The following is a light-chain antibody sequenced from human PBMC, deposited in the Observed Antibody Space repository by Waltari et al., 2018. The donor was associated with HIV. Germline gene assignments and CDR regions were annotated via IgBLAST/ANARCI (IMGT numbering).Light chain of an antibody. V-gene: IGKV2-28*01. CDR2: LGS. Sequence: IVTTESPLPLSVTAGERASTSFRASQRLLHSNGYNYLDWYLQKPGQSPQVLIYLGSNQASGVPDRFSGSGSGTDFILKISRVEAEDVGVYYCMQALQTPSITFGQGTRLEIK. CDR3: MQALQTPSIT. CDR1: QRLLHSNGYNY. J-gene: IGKJ5*01.